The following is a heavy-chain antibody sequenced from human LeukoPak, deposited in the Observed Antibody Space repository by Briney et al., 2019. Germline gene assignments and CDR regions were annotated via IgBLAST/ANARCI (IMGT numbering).Heavy chain of an antibody. CDR3: AHTAPPYYFGSGSVSA. CDR1: GFSLSTTGVG. J-gene: IGHJ5*02. Sequence: ESGPTLVKPTQPLTLTCSFSGFSLSTTGVGVGWIRQPPRRALEWLALIYWNDVKRYSPSRNSRLAITRGTSKNQVVLTMTSMDPVDTATYYCAHTAPPYYFGSGSVSAWGQGILVTVSS. D-gene: IGHD3-10*01. CDR2: IYWNDVK. V-gene: IGHV2-5*01.